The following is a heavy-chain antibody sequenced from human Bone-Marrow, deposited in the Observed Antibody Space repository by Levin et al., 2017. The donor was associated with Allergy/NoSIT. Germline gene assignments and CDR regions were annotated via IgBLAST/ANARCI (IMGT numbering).Heavy chain of an antibody. Sequence: SGGSLRLSCAASGFTFSSYGMHWVRQAPGKGLEWVAVIWYDGSNKYYADSVKGRFTISRDNSKNTLYLQMNSLRAEDTAVYYCATIFGKNTTDYWGQGTLVTVTS. CDR3: ATIFGKNTTDY. V-gene: IGHV3-33*01. D-gene: IGHD2-21*01. CDR1: GFTFSSYG. J-gene: IGHJ4*02. CDR2: IWYDGSNK.